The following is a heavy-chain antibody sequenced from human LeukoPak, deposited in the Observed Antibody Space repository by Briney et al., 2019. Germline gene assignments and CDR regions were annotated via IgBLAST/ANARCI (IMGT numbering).Heavy chain of an antibody. D-gene: IGHD3-10*01. CDR1: DDSVSSNSAA. CDR3: ARATTMVRGVSVDV. J-gene: IGHJ6*02. Sequence: SQTLSLTCAISDDSVSSNSAAWNWIRQSPSRGLEWLGRTYYRSKWYNDYAVSVKSRITIDPDTSKNQFSLQLNSVTPEDTAVYYCARATTMVRGVSVDVWGQGTTVTVSS. V-gene: IGHV6-1*01. CDR2: TYYRSKWYN.